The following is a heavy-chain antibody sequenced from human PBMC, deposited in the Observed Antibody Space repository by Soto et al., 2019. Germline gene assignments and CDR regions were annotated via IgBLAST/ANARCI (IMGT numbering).Heavy chain of an antibody. V-gene: IGHV3-30*18. CDR3: AKDRPDYDILTGYGKYGMDV. Sequence: PGWSLRLSCAASGFTFSSYGMHWVRQAPGKGLEWVAVISYDGSNKYYADSVKGRFTISRDNSKNTLYLQMNSLRAEDTAVYYCAKDRPDYDILTGYGKYGMDVWGQGTTFTVSS. CDR2: ISYDGSNK. CDR1: GFTFSSYG. J-gene: IGHJ6*02. D-gene: IGHD3-9*01.